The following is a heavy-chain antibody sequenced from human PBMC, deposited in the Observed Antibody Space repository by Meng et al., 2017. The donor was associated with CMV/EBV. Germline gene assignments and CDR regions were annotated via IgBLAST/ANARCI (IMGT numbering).Heavy chain of an antibody. D-gene: IGHD6-13*01. Sequence: SETLSLTCAVYGGSFSGYYWSWIRQPPGKGLEWIGEINHSGSTNYNPSLKSRVTISVDTSKNQFSLKLSSVTAADTAVYYCARKAGFGAAAGKYRYYYYYYGMDVWGQGTTVTVSS. V-gene: IGHV4-34*01. CDR1: GGSFSGYY. CDR3: ARKAGFGAAAGKYRYYYYYYGMDV. J-gene: IGHJ6*02. CDR2: INHSGST.